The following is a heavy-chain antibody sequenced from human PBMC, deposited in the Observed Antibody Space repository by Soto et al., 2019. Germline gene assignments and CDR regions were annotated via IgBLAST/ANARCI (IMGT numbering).Heavy chain of an antibody. CDR3: ATGDYYYYGMDV. CDR1: GFTVSSNY. CDR2: IYSGGST. D-gene: IGHD3-10*01. Sequence: GGSLRLSCAASGFTVSSNYMSWVRQAPGKGLEWVSVIYSGGSTYYADSVKGRFTISRDNSKNTLYLQMNSLRAEDTAVYYCATGDYYYYGMDVWGQGTTVTVSS. J-gene: IGHJ6*02. V-gene: IGHV3-53*01.